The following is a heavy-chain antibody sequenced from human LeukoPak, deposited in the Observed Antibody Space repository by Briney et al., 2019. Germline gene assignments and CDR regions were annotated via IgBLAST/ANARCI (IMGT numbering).Heavy chain of an antibody. CDR3: ARGGYGGNSGDY. CDR2: INPSGGST. Sequence: ASVXXXCKASGGTFSSYAXSWVRQXPXXGXGXMGIINPSGGSTSYAQKFQGRVTMTRDTSTSTVYMELSSLRSEDTAEYYCARGGYGGNSGDYWGQGTLVTVSS. J-gene: IGHJ4*02. V-gene: IGHV1-46*01. D-gene: IGHD4-23*01. CDR1: GGTFSSYA.